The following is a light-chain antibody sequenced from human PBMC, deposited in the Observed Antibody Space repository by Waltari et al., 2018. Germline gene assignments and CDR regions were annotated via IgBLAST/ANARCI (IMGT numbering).Light chain of an antibody. V-gene: IGKV3-20*01. J-gene: IGKJ1*01. CDR1: QSVRRT. CDR3: QKYGTLPAT. CDR2: DAS. Sequence: DIVLTQSPGTLSVSQGARATLSCRASQSVRRTLAWCQQKPGQAPRPLIYDASTRATGVPDRFSGSGFGTDVSLTNSRLEPEDFAVYYCQKYGTLPATFGQGTKVEIK.